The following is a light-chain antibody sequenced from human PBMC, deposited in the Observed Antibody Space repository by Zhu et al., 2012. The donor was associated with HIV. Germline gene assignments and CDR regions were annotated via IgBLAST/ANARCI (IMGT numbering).Light chain of an antibody. CDR3: QQRSSWPLT. CDR1: GSVRSF. Sequence: IVLTQSPATLPLSPGERATVSCRASGSVRSFLAWYQQKPGQAPRLLIYDTSKRATGIPARFSGSGSGTDFTLTISSLEPEDFALYYCQQRSSWPLTFGGGTKVEIK. V-gene: IGKV3-11*01. CDR2: DTS. J-gene: IGKJ4*01.